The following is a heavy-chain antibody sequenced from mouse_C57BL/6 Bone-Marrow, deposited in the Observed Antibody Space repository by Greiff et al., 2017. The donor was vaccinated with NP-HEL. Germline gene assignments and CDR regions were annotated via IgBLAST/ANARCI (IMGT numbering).Heavy chain of an antibody. CDR1: GFNIKDDY. V-gene: IGHV14-4*01. D-gene: IGHD2-10*01. Sequence: EVQLQQSGAELVRPGASVKLSCTASGFNIKDDYMHWVKQRPEQGLEWIGWIDPENGDTEYASKFQGKATIPADTSSNTAYLQLSSLTSEDTAVYYCTTWPTTVRYAMDYWGQGTSVTVSS. CDR2: IDPENGDT. J-gene: IGHJ4*01. CDR3: TTWPTTVRYAMDY.